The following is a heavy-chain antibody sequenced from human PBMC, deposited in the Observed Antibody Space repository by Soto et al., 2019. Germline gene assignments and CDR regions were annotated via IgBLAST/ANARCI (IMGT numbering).Heavy chain of an antibody. V-gene: IGHV3-30*03. CDR1: GFTFSSYG. D-gene: IGHD3-10*02. CDR2: ISYDGSNK. Sequence: GGSLRLSCAASGFTFSSYGMHWVRQAPGKGLEWVAVISYDGSNKYYADSVKGRFTISRDNSKNTLFLHMSNLRAEDTAMYYWTIVRVADSALDHWGQGTLVTVSS. CDR3: TIVRVADSALDH. J-gene: IGHJ4*02.